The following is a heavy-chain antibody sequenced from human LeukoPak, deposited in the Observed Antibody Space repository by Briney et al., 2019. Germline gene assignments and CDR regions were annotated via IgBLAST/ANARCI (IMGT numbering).Heavy chain of an antibody. CDR3: ARDVAGPPQEAFDI. V-gene: IGHV3-7*01. CDR2: IKQDGSEK. CDR1: GLTFSSYW. J-gene: IGHJ3*02. Sequence: PGGSLRLSCAASGLTFSSYWMSWVRQAPGKGREWGANIKQDGSEKHYVDSVTGRFTISRDNTKNSLYVQMQSLSADDTAVYYCARDVAGPPQEAFDIWGQGTMVTVSS.